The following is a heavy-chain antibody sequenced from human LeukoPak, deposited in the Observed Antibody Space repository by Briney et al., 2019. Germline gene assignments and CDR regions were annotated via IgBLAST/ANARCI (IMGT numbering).Heavy chain of an antibody. V-gene: IGHV3-48*03. CDR1: GFTFSTYE. CDR3: ARYVDTTMLT. J-gene: IGHJ4*02. D-gene: IGHD5-18*01. Sequence: PGGSLRLSCAASGFTFSTYEMNWVRQAPGKGLEWVSYISSSGSTINYADSVKGRFTISRDNTKNSLYLQMNSLRDEDTAVYYCARYVDTTMLTWGQEPLVPVSS. CDR2: ISSSGSTI.